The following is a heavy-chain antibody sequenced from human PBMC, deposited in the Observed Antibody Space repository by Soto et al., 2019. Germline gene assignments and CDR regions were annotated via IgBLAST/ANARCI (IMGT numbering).Heavy chain of an antibody. CDR2: MNPNSVNT. CDR1: GYTFTSYD. D-gene: IGHD3-3*01. Sequence: QVQLVQSGAEVKKPGASVKVSCKASGYTFTSYDINWVRQATGQGLEWMGWMNPNSVNTGYAQKVQGRVTMTRNTSRGTAHMELSSLRSEDTAVYYCARRYDFWSGYRMDVWGKGTTVTVCS. J-gene: IGHJ6*04. V-gene: IGHV1-8*02. CDR3: ARRYDFWSGYRMDV.